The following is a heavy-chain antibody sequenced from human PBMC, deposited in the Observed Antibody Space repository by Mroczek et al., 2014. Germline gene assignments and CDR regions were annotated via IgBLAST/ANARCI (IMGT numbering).Heavy chain of an antibody. CDR3: AKDIEVELQRPAYYFDY. J-gene: IGHJ4*03. CDR2: ISYDGSNK. D-gene: IGHD1-26*01. CDR1: GFTFSSYG. Sequence: QVQLVQSGGGVVQPGRSLRLSCAASGFTFSSYGMHWVRQAPGKGLEWVAVISYDGSNKYYADSVKGRFTISRDNSKNTLYLQMNSLRAEDTAVYYCAKDIEVELQRPAYYFDYVGPTGPWS. V-gene: IGHV3-30*18.